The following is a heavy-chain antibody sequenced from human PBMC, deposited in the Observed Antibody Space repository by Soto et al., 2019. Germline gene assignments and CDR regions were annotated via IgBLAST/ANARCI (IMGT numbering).Heavy chain of an antibody. V-gene: IGHV3-48*02. CDR3: ARYCTYYDFWSGAYYFDY. CDR2: ISSSSSTI. Sequence: EVQLVESGGGLVQPGGSLRLSCAASGFTFSSYSMNWVRQAPGKGLEWGSYISSSSSTIYYADSVKGRFTISRDNAKNSLYLQMNSLRDEDTAVYYCARYCTYYDFWSGAYYFDYWGQGTLVTVSS. J-gene: IGHJ4*02. D-gene: IGHD3-3*01. CDR1: GFTFSSYS.